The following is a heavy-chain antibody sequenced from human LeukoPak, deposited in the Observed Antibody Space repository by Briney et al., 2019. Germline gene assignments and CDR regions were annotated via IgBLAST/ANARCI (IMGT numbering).Heavy chain of an antibody. CDR3: ARVEGSDWFDP. CDR1: GFIFSSYW. CDR2: ISSSGSTI. Sequence: GGSLRLSCAASGFIFSSYWMSWIRQAPGKGLEWVSYISSSGSTIYYADSVKGRFTISRDNAKNSLYLQMNSLRAEDTAVYYCARVEGSDWFDPWGQGTLVTVSS. J-gene: IGHJ5*02. V-gene: IGHV3-11*01. D-gene: IGHD1-1*01.